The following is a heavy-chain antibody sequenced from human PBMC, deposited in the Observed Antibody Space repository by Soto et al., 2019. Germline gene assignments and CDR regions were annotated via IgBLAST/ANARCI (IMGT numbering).Heavy chain of an antibody. CDR1: GGSISSGGYY. Sequence: QVQLQESRQGLVKPSQTLSLTCTVSGGSISSGGYYWTWSRLHPGKVVEWIGYIYYSGSTYYNPSLKSRVTSTVDASKNQFSLKLRSVTAADTAVYYCAGSVFPWGQGTLVTVSS. CDR3: AGSVFP. V-gene: IGHV4-31*03. J-gene: IGHJ5*02. CDR2: IYYSGST.